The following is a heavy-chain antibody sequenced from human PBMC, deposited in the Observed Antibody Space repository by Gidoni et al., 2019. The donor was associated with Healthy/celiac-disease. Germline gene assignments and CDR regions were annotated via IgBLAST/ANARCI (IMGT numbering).Heavy chain of an antibody. J-gene: IGHJ4*02. Sequence: QVQLQESGPGLVKPSETLSLTCTVSGYSISSGYYWGWIRQPPGKGLEWIGSIYHSGSTYYNPSLKSRVTISVDTSKNQFSLKLSSVTAADTAVYYCARGPPYDFWSGLIFDYWGQGTLVTVSS. CDR3: ARGPPYDFWSGLIFDY. D-gene: IGHD3-3*01. V-gene: IGHV4-38-2*02. CDR2: IYHSGST. CDR1: GYSISSGYY.